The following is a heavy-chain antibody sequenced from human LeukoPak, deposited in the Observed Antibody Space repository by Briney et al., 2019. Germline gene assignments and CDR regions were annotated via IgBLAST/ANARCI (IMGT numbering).Heavy chain of an antibody. V-gene: IGHV3-73*01. J-gene: IGHJ4*02. CDR3: TGGSGWYSPDY. CDR1: GFTFSDSA. D-gene: IGHD6-19*01. CDR2: IRGKTNSYAT. Sequence: GGSLRLPCAASGFTFSDSASNWVRQASGPGLERVGHIRGKTNSYATAYAASVRGRFTISRDDSKNTAYLQMNSLKTEDTAVYYCTGGSGWYSPDYWGQGTLVTVSS.